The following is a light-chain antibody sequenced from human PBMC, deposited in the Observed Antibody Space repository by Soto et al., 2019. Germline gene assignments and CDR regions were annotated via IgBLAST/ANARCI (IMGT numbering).Light chain of an antibody. J-gene: IGKJ1*01. CDR1: QNVLSNY. Sequence: EIVLTPSPGTLSLSPGERATLCCWASQNVLSNYLAWYQQKPGQAPRLLIYGASTRATGIPERFGGSGSGTDFTLTISRLEPEDFAVYYCQQYSFLPRTFGQGTKVDI. V-gene: IGKV3-20*01. CDR2: GAS. CDR3: QQYSFLPRT.